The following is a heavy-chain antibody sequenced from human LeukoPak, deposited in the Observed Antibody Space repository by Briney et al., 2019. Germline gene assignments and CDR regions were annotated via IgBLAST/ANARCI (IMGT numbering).Heavy chain of an antibody. CDR3: ARDRGYDFWSGYYGFDY. D-gene: IGHD3-3*01. V-gene: IGHV3-48*02. Sequence: GGSLRLSCAASGFTFSSYSMYWVRQAPGKGLEWVSYISSSSSTIYYADSVKGRFTISRDNAKNSLYLQMNSLRDEDTAVYYCARDRGYDFWSGYYGFDYWGQGTLVTVSS. CDR2: ISSSSSTI. J-gene: IGHJ4*02. CDR1: GFTFSSYS.